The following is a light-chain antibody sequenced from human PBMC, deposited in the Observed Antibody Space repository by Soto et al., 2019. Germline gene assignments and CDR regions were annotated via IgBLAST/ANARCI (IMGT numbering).Light chain of an antibody. CDR1: SSDVGNYNY. V-gene: IGLV2-14*01. J-gene: IGLJ1*01. CDR2: MVS. CDR3: TSPTPGSLYV. Sequence: QSALTQPASVSGSPGQSITISCTGTSSDVGNYNYVSWYQQYPGRVPKLLIYMVSNRPSGVSNRFSGSKSGNTASLTISGLQAEDEADYFCTSPTPGSLYVFGTGNKLTVL.